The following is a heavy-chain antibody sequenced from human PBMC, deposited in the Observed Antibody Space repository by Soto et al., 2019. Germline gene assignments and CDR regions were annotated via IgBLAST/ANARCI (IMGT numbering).Heavy chain of an antibody. D-gene: IGHD5-18*01. CDR3: ASRGYSLGLYGMDV. CDR1: GGTFSSYA. J-gene: IGHJ6*02. CDR2: IIPIFGTA. Sequence: SVKVSCKASGGTFSSYAISWVRQAPGQGLEWMGGIIPIFGTANYAQKFQGRVTITRDRSMSTAYMELSSLRSEDTAMYYCASRGYSLGLYGMDVWGQGTTVTVSS. V-gene: IGHV1-69*05.